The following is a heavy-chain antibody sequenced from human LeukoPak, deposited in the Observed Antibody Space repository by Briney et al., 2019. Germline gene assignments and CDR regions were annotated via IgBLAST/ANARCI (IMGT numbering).Heavy chain of an antibody. CDR3: GRHDDYPYNSQPDGFDV. CDR1: GGSISSSSKF. CDR2: LHPSTTT. Sequence: SETLSLSCTVSGGSISSSSKFWGWIRQPPGKGLEWIGSLHPSTTTYYNPSLRSRVGISVDTSKNQFYLTLTSVTAADSAVYFCGRHDDYPYNSQPDGFDVWGQGTMVTVSS. D-gene: IGHD1-20*01. V-gene: IGHV4-39*01. J-gene: IGHJ3*01.